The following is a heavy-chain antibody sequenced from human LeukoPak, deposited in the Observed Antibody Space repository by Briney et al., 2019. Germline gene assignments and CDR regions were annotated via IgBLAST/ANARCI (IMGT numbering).Heavy chain of an antibody. CDR3: ARAGSGYEDGFDY. D-gene: IGHD5-12*01. J-gene: IGHJ4*02. V-gene: IGHV3-30*04. CDR1: GFTFSSYA. CDR2: ISYDGSNK. Sequence: GRSLRLSCAASGFTFSSYAMHWVRQAPGKGLEWVAVISYDGSNKYYADSVKGRFTISRHNAKNSLYLQMNSLRAEDTAVYYCARAGSGYEDGFDYWGQGTLVTVSS.